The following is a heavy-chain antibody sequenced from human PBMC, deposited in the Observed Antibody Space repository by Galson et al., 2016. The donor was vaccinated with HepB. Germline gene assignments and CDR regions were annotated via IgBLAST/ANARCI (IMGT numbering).Heavy chain of an antibody. J-gene: IGHJ3*01. CDR3: ARAGGTTSIFAFDL. Sequence: SLRLSCAASGFTFSNYAMHWVRQAPGKGLEWVSVISYLGISQDYADSVKGRFTISRDDSKNTLYLQLNGLRPEDTAVYNCARAGGTTSIFAFDLWGRGTLVTVSS. CDR1: GFTFSNYA. D-gene: IGHD1-14*01. V-gene: IGHV3-30*04. CDR2: ISYLGISQ.